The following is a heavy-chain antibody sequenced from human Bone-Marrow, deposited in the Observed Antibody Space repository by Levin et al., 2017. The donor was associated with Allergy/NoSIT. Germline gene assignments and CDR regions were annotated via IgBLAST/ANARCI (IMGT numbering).Heavy chain of an antibody. CDR2: IFLDGSKT. Sequence: GGSLRLSCAASGFSFSRYGMHWVRQAPGKGLEWVAVIFLDGSKTYYSDSVMGRFTISRDSLRNTLFLQMNGLRADDSAVYYCAREPQVELRDDLDFWGQGTLVTVSS. CDR1: GFSFSRYG. J-gene: IGHJ4*02. V-gene: IGHV3-30*12. CDR3: AREPQVELRDDLDF. D-gene: IGHD1-7*01.